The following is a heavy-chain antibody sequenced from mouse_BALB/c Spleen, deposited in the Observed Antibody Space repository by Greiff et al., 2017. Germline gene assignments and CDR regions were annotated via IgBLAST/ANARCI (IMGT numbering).Heavy chain of an antibody. Sequence: VQVVESGPGLVAPSQSLSITCTVSGFSLTSYGVHWVRQPPGKGLEWLGVIWAGGSTNYNSALMSRLSISKDNSKSQVFLKMNSLQTDDTAMYYCARDPGDGYYEDAMDYWGQGTSVTVSS. J-gene: IGHJ4*01. CDR3: ARDPGDGYYEDAMDY. D-gene: IGHD2-3*01. CDR2: IWAGGST. V-gene: IGHV2-9*02. CDR1: GFSLTSYG.